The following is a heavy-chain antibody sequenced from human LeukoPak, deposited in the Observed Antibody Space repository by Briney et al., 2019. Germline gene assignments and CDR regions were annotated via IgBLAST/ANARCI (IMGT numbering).Heavy chain of an antibody. J-gene: IGHJ6*03. CDR1: GFTFRKHW. CDR2: IYHGGTT. CDR3: TRDKFDYYYFYYMEV. Sequence: GSLRLSCAATGFTFRKHWMSWVRQTAGKGLGWVGNIYHGGTTYYNPSPSSRVTISIDTSKNQFSLNLSAVTAADTALYYCTRDKFDYYYFYYMEVWGKGTTVTVSS. V-gene: IGHV4-4*02. D-gene: IGHD3-10*01.